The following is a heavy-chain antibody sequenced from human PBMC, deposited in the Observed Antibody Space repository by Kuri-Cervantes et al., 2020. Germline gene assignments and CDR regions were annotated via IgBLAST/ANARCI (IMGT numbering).Heavy chain of an antibody. V-gene: IGHV3-11*01. CDR1: GFTFSDYY. D-gene: IGHD3-3*01. Sequence: GGSLRLSCAASGFTFSDYYMSWIRQAPGKGLVWVSYISSSGSTIYYADSVKGRFTISRDNAKNSLYLQMNSLRAEDTAVYYCARGSPQLRTRFLESGYYYMDVWGKGITVTVSS. CDR2: ISSSGSTI. CDR3: ARGSPQLRTRFLESGYYYMDV. J-gene: IGHJ6*03.